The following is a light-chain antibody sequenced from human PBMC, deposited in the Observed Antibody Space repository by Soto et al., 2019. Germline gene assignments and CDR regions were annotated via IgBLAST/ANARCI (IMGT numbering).Light chain of an antibody. CDR2: DAS. J-gene: IGKJ2*01. Sequence: DIQMTQSPSSLSASVGDRVTITCQASQDISNYLNWYQQKPGKPPKLLIYDASNLETGVPSRFSGSGSGTDFTFTISSLQPEAIATYYCQQYDNLPHTFGQGTKLEIK. CDR1: QDISNY. V-gene: IGKV1-33*01. CDR3: QQYDNLPHT.